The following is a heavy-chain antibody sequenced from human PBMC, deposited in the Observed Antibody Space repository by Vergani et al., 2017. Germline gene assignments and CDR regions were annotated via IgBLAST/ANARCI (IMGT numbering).Heavy chain of an antibody. V-gene: IGHV3-23*04. J-gene: IGHJ4*02. Sequence: EVQLVESGGGLIHPGGSLRLSCEGSGFSFSGYWMHWVRQSPEKGLEWVSTITYNGGRTYYADSVTGRFTISRDNSKNTLFLQLKTLRAEDTGVYYCAKDYNIMGALHYWGQGTLVAVSS. CDR3: AKDYNIMGALHY. CDR2: ITYNGGRT. D-gene: IGHD5-12*01. CDR1: GFSFSGYW.